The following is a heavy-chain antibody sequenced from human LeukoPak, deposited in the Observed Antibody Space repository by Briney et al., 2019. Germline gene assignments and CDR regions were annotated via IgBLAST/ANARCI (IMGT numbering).Heavy chain of an antibody. V-gene: IGHV1-2*02. Sequence: VASVKVSCKASGYTFTGFYIHWMRQAPGQGLEWMGWIDPHSGDTNYAQKFQGRVTMTRDTSVNTAYMELSRLRSDDTAVYYCARALFYSTGSKSNRVDYWGQGTLVTVSS. CDR1: GYTFTGFY. CDR2: IDPHSGDT. CDR3: ARALFYSTGSKSNRVDY. J-gene: IGHJ4*02. D-gene: IGHD1-1*01.